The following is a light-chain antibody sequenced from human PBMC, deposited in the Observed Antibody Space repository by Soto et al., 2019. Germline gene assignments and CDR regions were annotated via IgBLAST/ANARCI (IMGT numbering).Light chain of an antibody. J-gene: IGLJ3*02. CDR2: EVS. Sequence: QSALTQPASVSGSPGQSITISCTGTSSDVGGYNFVSWYQQHPDKAPKLMIYEVSDRPSGVSSRFSGSKSGNTASLTISGLRSEDEADYYCATWDDSLSGRWVFGGGTKLTVL. CDR3: ATWDDSLSGRWV. CDR1: SSDVGGYNF. V-gene: IGLV2-14*01.